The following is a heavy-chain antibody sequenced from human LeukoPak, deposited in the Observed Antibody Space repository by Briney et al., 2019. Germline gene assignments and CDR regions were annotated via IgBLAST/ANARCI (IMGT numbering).Heavy chain of an antibody. J-gene: IGHJ1*01. D-gene: IGHD3-3*01. Sequence: GGCLRLSCAASGFTFISYALHWVRQAPGKGLEWVAVISYDGNNKYYADSVKGRFTISRDNSKNTLYLQMNSLRAEDTAVYYCARGTWSRYFQHWGQGTLVTVSS. CDR1: GFTFISYA. CDR2: ISYDGNNK. V-gene: IGHV3-30-3*01. CDR3: ARGTWSRYFQH.